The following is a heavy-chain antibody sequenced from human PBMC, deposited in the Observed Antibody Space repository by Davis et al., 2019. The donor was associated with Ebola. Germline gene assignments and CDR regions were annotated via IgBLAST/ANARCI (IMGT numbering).Heavy chain of an antibody. CDR1: GASISSRSYY. V-gene: IGHV4-39*01. J-gene: IGHJ4*02. Sequence: PETLSLTCTVSGASISSRSYYWGWIRQPPGKGLEWVGSFSYGDNTHYYNPSLRSRVTISVDTSRNQFSLKLSSVTAADTAVYYCARFASGHYAEKYFDYWGQGILIIVSS. D-gene: IGHD4-17*01. CDR2: FSYGDNT. CDR3: ARFASGHYAEKYFDY.